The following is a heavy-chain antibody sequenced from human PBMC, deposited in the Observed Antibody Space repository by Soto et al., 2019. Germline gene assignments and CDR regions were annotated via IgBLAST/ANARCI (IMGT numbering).Heavy chain of an antibody. V-gene: IGHV3-53*01. CDR3: ARGAVARYYYYYGMDV. J-gene: IGHJ6*02. Sequence: EVQLVESGGGLIQPGGSLRLSCSASGFTVSSNYMSWVRQAPGKGLEWVSVIYSGGSKYYADSVKGRFTISRDNSKNTLYLQMNSLRAEDTAVYYCARGAVARYYYYYGMDVWGQGTTVTVSS. D-gene: IGHD6-19*01. CDR1: GFTVSSNY. CDR2: IYSGGSK.